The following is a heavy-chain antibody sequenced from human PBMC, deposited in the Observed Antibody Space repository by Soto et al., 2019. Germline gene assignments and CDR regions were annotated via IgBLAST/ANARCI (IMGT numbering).Heavy chain of an antibody. CDR2: IIPILGIA. CDR1: GGTFSSYT. V-gene: IGHV1-69*02. CDR3: ARGKAGELPARLP. Sequence: QVQLVQSGAEVKKPGSSVKVSCKASGGTFSSYTISWVRQAPGQGLEWMGRIIPILGIANYAQKFQGRVTITADKSTSTAYMELSSLRSEDTAVYYCARGKAGELPARLPWGQGTLVTVSS. D-gene: IGHD1-26*01. J-gene: IGHJ5*02.